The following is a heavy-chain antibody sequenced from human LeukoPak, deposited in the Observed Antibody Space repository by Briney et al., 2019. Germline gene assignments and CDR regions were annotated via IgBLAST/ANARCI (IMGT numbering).Heavy chain of an antibody. J-gene: IGHJ4*02. V-gene: IGHV3-64D*09. Sequence: PGGSLRLSCAASAFTVSTNHMSWVRQAPGKGLEYVSAISSNGGSTYYADSVKGRFTISRDNSKNTLYLQMSSLRAEDTAVYYCVKDRQLDYGDPWFGPGYFDYWGQGTLVTVSS. D-gene: IGHD4-17*01. CDR1: AFTVSTNH. CDR2: ISSNGGST. CDR3: VKDRQLDYGDPWFGPGYFDY.